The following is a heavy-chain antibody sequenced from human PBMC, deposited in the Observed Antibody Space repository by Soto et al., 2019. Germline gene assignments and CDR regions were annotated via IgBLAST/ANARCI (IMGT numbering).Heavy chain of an antibody. J-gene: IGHJ4*02. CDR2: ISGRGDST. V-gene: IGHV3-23*01. CDR3: ERRGSGSYYDY. CDR1: GFTFSSYA. Sequence: EVQLLASGGGLVQPGGSLRLSCAASGFTFSSYAMRWVRQAPVQGLEWVSAISGRGDSTYYADSVKGRFTISRDNTKNTLYRQMNSLRAEDTAVSYCERRGSGSYYDYWGQGTLVTVSS. D-gene: IGHD1-26*01.